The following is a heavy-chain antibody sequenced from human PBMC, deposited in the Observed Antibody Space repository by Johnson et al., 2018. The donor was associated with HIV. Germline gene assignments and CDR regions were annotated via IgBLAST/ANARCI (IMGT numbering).Heavy chain of an antibody. Sequence: QVQLVESGGGLVQPGGSLRLSCPASGFTFSNHYMSWVRQAPGKGLEWVSYISSSGSTIYYADSVKGRFTISRDNAKNSLYLQMNSLRAEDTAVYYCARSIVGAIVDAFDMWGQATMVTVSS. CDR1: GFTFSNHY. CDR3: ARSIVGAIVDAFDM. V-gene: IGHV3-11*04. J-gene: IGHJ3*02. CDR2: ISSSGSTI. D-gene: IGHD1-26*01.